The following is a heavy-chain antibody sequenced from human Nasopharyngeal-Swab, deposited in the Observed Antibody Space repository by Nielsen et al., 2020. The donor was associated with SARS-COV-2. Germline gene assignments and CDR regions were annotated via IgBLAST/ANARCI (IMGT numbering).Heavy chain of an antibody. V-gene: IGHV3-48*04. CDR1: GFTFSSYS. CDR3: ARDSRNIFYYYYGMDV. D-gene: IGHD2/OR15-2a*01. J-gene: IGHJ6*02. Sequence: GESLKISCAASGFTFSSYSMNWVRQAPGKGLEWVSYISSSGSTIYYADSVKGRFTISRDNAKNSLYLQMNSLRAEDTAVYYCARDSRNIFYYYYGMDVWGQGTTVTVSS. CDR2: ISSSGSTI.